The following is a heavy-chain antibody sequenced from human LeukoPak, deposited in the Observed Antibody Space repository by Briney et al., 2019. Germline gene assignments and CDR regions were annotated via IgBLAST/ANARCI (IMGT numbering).Heavy chain of an antibody. CDR2: ISAYNGNT. CDR1: GYTFTSYG. CDR3: AREDAYGSGSYYNAPDY. Sequence: ASVKVSCKASGYTFTSYGISWVRQAPGQGLEWMGWISAYNGNTNYAQKLQGRVTMTTDTSTSTAYMELSRLRSDDTAVYYCAREDAYGSGSYYNAPDYWGQGTLVTVSS. V-gene: IGHV1-18*01. J-gene: IGHJ4*02. D-gene: IGHD3-10*01.